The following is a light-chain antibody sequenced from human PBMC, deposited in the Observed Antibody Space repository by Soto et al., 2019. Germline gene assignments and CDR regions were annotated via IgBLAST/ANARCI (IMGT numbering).Light chain of an antibody. CDR3: QKYNSAPWT. CDR2: ATY. V-gene: IGKV1-27*01. J-gene: IGKJ1*01. Sequence: DIQMTQSPSSLSASVGDRVTITCRASQGIGNNLAWYQQKPGKVPKLLISATYALQSGVPSRFSGSGSGTDFTRTISSRQPEDVAIYDCQKYNSAPWTFGQGTKVEIK. CDR1: QGIGNN.